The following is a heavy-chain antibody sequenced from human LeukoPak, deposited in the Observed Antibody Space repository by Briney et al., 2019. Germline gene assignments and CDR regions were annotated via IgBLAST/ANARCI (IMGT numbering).Heavy chain of an antibody. CDR2: INHSGST. J-gene: IGHJ4*02. D-gene: IGHD5-18*01. CDR1: GGSFSGYY. Sequence: PSETLSLTCAVYGGSFSGYYWNWIRQPPGKGLEWIGEINHSGSTNYNPSLKSRVTISVDTSKNQFSLKVTSVTAADTAVYYCARGAALVTHKYFDYWGPGTLVTVSS. V-gene: IGHV4-34*01. CDR3: ARGAALVTHKYFDY.